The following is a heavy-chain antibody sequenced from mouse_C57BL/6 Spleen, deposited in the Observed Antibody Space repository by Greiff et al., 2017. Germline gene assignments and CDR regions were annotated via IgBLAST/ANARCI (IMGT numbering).Heavy chain of an antibody. V-gene: IGHV1-76*01. CDR2: IYPGSGNT. CDR3: AGDGSSYRDLDY. J-gene: IGHJ2*01. Sequence: VQLQQSGAELVRPGASVKLSCKASGYTFTDYYINWVKQRPGQGLEWIARIYPGSGNTYYNEKFKGKATLTVEKSSSTAYMQLSSLTSEDSAVYFCAGDGSSYRDLDYWGQGTTLTVSS. CDR1: GYTFTDYY. D-gene: IGHD1-1*01.